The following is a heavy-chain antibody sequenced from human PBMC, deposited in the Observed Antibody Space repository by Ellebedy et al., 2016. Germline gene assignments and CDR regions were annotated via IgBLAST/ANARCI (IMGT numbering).Heavy chain of an antibody. CDR2: IYWNDDK. Sequence: SGPTLVXPTQTLTLTCTFSGFSLSTSGVGVGRIRQPPGKALEWLALIYWNDDKRYSPSLKSRLTITKDTSKNQVVLTMTNMDPVDTATYYCAHRRGYDFPFDPWGQGTLVTVSS. V-gene: IGHV2-5*01. CDR1: GFSLSTSGVG. CDR3: AHRRGYDFPFDP. D-gene: IGHD3-3*01. J-gene: IGHJ5*02.